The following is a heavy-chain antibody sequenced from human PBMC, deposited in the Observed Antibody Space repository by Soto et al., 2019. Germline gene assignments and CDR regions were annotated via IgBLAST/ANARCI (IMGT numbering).Heavy chain of an antibody. CDR1: GFTFSNAW. CDR2: IKSKTDGGTT. D-gene: IGHD3-22*01. CDR3: TTVPFYYYDSSGSVWPIDY. Sequence: GGSLRLSCAASGFTFSNAWMNWVRQAPGKGLEWVGRIKSKTDGGTTDYTAPVKGRFTISRDDSKNTLYLQMNSLKTEDTAVYYCTTVPFYYYDSSGSVWPIDYWGQGTLVTVSS. J-gene: IGHJ4*02. V-gene: IGHV3-15*07.